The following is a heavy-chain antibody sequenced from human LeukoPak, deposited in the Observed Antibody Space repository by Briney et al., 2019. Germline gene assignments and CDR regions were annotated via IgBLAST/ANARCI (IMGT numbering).Heavy chain of an antibody. Sequence: GGSLRLSCAASGFTFSGHWMSWVRQAPGKGLEWMANINQGGSDKYYVDSVKGRFTISRDNANNLLYLQMNSLRGEDTAVYYCTRDRSRAEDDWGQGTLVTVSS. CDR1: GFTFSGHW. CDR2: INQGGSDK. V-gene: IGHV3-7*01. CDR3: TRDRSRAEDD. D-gene: IGHD1-14*01. J-gene: IGHJ4*02.